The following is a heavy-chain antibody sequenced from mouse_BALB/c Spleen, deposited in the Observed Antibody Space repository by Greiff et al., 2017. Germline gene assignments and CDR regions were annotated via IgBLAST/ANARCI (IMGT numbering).Heavy chain of an antibody. J-gene: IGHJ4*01. CDR1: GFNIKDTY. CDR2: IDPANGNT. V-gene: IGHV14-3*02. CDR3: ALITTVVATGYAMDY. Sequence: EVQLQQSGAELVKPGASVKLSCTASGFNIKDTYMHWVKQRPEQGLEWIGRIDPANGNTKYDPKFQGKATITADTSSNTAYLQLSSLTSEDTAVYYCALITTVVATGYAMDYWGQGTSVTVSS. D-gene: IGHD1-1*01.